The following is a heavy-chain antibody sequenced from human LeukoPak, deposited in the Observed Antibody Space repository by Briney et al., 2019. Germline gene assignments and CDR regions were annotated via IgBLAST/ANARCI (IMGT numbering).Heavy chain of an antibody. J-gene: IGHJ5*02. CDR2: INHSGST. CDR1: GGSFSGYY. Sequence: SETLSLTCAVYGGSFSGYYWSWIRQPPGKGLEWIGEINHSGSTNYNPSLKSRVTISVDTSKNQFSLKLSSVTAADTAVYYCASELTPYRHSSSSGRNWFDPWGQGTLVTVSS. D-gene: IGHD6-6*01. V-gene: IGHV4-34*01. CDR3: ASELTPYRHSSSSGRNWFDP.